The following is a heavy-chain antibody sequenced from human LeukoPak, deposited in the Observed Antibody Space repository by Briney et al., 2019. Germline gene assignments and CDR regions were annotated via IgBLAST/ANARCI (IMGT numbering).Heavy chain of an antibody. CDR3: ARATSRGYYFDY. CDR1: GDSISSGSFY. D-gene: IGHD3-16*01. Sequence: PSETLSLTCTVSGDSISSGSFYWGWIRQAPGKGLEWIGSIYYSGSTYYNPSLKSRVTISVDTSKNQFSLKLNSVTAADTAVYYCARATSRGYYFDYWGQGTLVTVSS. J-gene: IGHJ4*02. CDR2: IYYSGST. V-gene: IGHV4-39*01.